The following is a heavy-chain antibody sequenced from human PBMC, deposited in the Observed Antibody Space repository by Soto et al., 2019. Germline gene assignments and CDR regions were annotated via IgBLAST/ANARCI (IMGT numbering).Heavy chain of an antibody. J-gene: IGHJ4*02. Sequence: QVQLVQSGAEVKKSGASVKVSCKASGYTFTSHDINWVRQATGQGLEWMGWMNPNSGNTGYAQKFQGRVTMTRTTSISTAYMELSSLRSEDTAVYSCARWDYGVYARFDYWGQGTLVTVSS. CDR2: MNPNSGNT. CDR3: ARWDYGVYARFDY. V-gene: IGHV1-8*01. CDR1: GYTFTSHD. D-gene: IGHD4-17*01.